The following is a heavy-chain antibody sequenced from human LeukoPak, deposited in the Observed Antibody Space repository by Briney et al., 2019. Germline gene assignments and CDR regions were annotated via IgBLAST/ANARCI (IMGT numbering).Heavy chain of an antibody. V-gene: IGHV1-69*13. Sequence: ASVKVSCKGSGGTFISYAISWVRQAPGQGLEWMGGIIPIFGTANYAQKFQGRVTITADESTSTAYMELSSLRSEDTAVYYCARTNYGSGSYEDGMDVWGQGTTVTVSS. CDR1: GGTFISYA. J-gene: IGHJ6*02. D-gene: IGHD3-10*01. CDR2: IIPIFGTA. CDR3: ARTNYGSGSYEDGMDV.